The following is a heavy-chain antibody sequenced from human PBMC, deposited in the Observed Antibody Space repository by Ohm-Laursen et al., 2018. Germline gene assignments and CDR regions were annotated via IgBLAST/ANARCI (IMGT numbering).Heavy chain of an antibody. Sequence: LSLTCAASGFTFSDYYMSWIRQAPGKGLEWVSYISSSGSTIYYADSVKGRFTISRDNVKNSLYLQMNSLRADDTAVYYCARGQLSSGWPKAFDYWGQGTLVTVSS. V-gene: IGHV3-11*04. D-gene: IGHD6-19*01. CDR3: ARGQLSSGWPKAFDY. J-gene: IGHJ4*02. CDR2: ISSSGSTI. CDR1: GFTFSDYY.